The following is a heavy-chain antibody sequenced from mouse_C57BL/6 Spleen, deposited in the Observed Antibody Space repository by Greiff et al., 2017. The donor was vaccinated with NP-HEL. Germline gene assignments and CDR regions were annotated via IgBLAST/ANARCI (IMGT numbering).Heavy chain of an antibody. CDR2: ISSGSSTI. CDR3: ARLDSYYAMDY. J-gene: IGHJ4*01. Sequence: EVMLVESGGGLVKPGGSLKLSCAASGFTFSDYGMHWVRQAPEKGLEWVAYISSGSSTIYYADTVKGRFTISRDNAKNTLFLQMTSLRSEDTAMYYCARLDSYYAMDYWGQGTSVTVSS. CDR1: GFTFSDYG. D-gene: IGHD3-2*01. V-gene: IGHV5-17*01.